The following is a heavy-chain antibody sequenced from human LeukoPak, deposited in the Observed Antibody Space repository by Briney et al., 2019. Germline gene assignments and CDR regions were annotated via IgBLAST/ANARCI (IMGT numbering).Heavy chain of an antibody. CDR3: ARDVGTPTYYYGSGSYKYNWFDP. CDR2: ISAYNGNT. Sequence: GASVKVSCKASGYTFTSYGISWVRQAPGQGLEWMGWISAYNGNTNYAQKLQGRVTMTTDTSTSTAYMELRSLRSDDTAVYYCARDVGTPTYYYGSGSYKYNWFDPWGQGTLVTVSS. V-gene: IGHV1-18*01. J-gene: IGHJ5*02. CDR1: GYTFTSYG. D-gene: IGHD3-10*01.